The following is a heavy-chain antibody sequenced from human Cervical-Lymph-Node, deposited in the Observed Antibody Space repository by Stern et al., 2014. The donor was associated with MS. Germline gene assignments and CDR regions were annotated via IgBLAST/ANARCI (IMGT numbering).Heavy chain of an antibody. CDR3: ARILYGGNSDY. V-gene: IGHV2-5*01. Sequence: QITLKESGPPLVKPTQTLTLTCTFSGFSLSTSGVGVGWIRQPPGKALEWLALIYWNDDKRYSPSLKSRLTITKDTSKNQVVLTMTNMDPVDTATYYCARILYGGNSDYWGQGTLVTVSS. CDR2: IYWNDDK. J-gene: IGHJ4*02. D-gene: IGHD4-23*01. CDR1: GFSLSTSGVG.